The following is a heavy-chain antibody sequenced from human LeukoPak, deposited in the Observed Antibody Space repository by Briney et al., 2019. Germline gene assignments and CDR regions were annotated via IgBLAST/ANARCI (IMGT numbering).Heavy chain of an antibody. V-gene: IGHV1-18*01. D-gene: IGHD2-2*01. CDR1: GYTFTSYG. CDR3: ARGFSPARYYADAFDI. CDR2: ISAYNGNT. J-gene: IGHJ3*02. Sequence: ASVKVSCMASGYTFTSYGIRWVRPAPGQGLAWMGWISAYNGNTNYAQKFQGRVTMTTDTSTSTAYMDLRGLRSDDTALYYCARGFSPARYYADAFDIWGQGTMVTVSS.